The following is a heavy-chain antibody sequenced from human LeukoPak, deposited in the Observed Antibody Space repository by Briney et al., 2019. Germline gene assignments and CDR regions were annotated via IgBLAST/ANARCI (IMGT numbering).Heavy chain of an antibody. V-gene: IGHV3-13*01. Sequence: PGGSLRLSCAGSGFTFGNYDMHWVRQGPGKGLEWISGIDTTGDTNYAGSVKGRFTISRDNAKNSLYLQMNSLRAEDTAVYYCARDHDRYCSGGSCSEFDYWGQGTLVTVSS. CDR2: IDTTGDT. CDR1: GFTFGNYD. CDR3: ARDHDRYCSGGSCSEFDY. J-gene: IGHJ4*02. D-gene: IGHD2-15*01.